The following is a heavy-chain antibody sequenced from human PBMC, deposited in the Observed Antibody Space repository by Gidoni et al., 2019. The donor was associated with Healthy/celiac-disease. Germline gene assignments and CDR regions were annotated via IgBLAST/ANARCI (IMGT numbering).Heavy chain of an antibody. J-gene: IGHJ4*02. CDR1: GCYIRSGGYY. Sequence: QVQLHESGSGLVKPSQHLSLTCTFSGCYIRSGGYYWSWIRQHPGKGLEWIGYIYYSGSTYYNPYLKSRVNISVDTSKNQFSLKLSSVTAADTAVYYCARGYGDQGHHYYFDYWGQGTLVTVSS. CDR2: IYYSGST. V-gene: IGHV4-31*03. D-gene: IGHD4-17*01. CDR3: ARGYGDQGHHYYFDY.